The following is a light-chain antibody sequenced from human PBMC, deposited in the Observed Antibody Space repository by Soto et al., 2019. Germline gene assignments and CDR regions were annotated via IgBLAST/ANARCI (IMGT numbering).Light chain of an antibody. CDR2: GAS. Sequence: EIVLTQSPGTLSLSPGERATLSCRASQSVTSYLAWYQQKPGQAPRLLIYGASSRATGIPDRFSGSGSGTDFTLTISRLEPEDLAVYYCQQYGSSPPETFGQGTKLEIK. CDR1: QSVTSY. CDR3: QQYGSSPPET. J-gene: IGKJ2*01. V-gene: IGKV3-20*01.